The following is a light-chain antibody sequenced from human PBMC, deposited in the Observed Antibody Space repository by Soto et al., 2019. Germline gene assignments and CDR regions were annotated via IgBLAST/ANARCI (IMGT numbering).Light chain of an antibody. J-gene: IGKJ1*01. V-gene: IGKV1-5*03. CDR3: QHYNSYSEA. CDR2: KAS. CDR1: QTISSW. Sequence: DIQMTQSPSTLSGSVGDRATITCRASQTISSWLAWYQQKPGKAPKLLIYKASTLKSGVPPTFSGRGSGTEFTLTISTLQPDDFATYYYQHYNSYSEAFGQGTKVELK.